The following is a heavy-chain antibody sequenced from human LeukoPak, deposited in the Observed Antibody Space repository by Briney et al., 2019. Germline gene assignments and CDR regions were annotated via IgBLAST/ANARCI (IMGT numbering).Heavy chain of an antibody. CDR2: TIPIFGTA. CDR1: GYTFTSYG. J-gene: IGHJ6*03. D-gene: IGHD3-10*01. Sequence: SVKVSCKASGYTFTSYGISWVRQAPGQGLEWMGGTIPIFGTANYAQKFQGRVTITADESTSTAYMELSSLRSEDTAVYYCARSGGSGSYYLPYYYYYYMDVWGKGTTVTISS. CDR3: ARSGGSGSYYLPYYYYYYMDV. V-gene: IGHV1-69*13.